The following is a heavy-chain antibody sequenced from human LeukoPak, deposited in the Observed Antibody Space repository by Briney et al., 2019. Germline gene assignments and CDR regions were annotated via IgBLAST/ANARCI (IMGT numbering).Heavy chain of an antibody. J-gene: IGHJ4*02. CDR1: GFTFSSYN. CDR2: ISSSSTYI. D-gene: IGHD1-26*01. V-gene: IGHV3-21*01. CDR3: ARDQGGSDPYYFDY. Sequence: GGSLRLSSAASGFTFSSYNMNWVRQAPGKGLEWVSSISSSSTYIYYADSVKGRFTISRDNAKKSLYLQMNSLRAEDTAVYYCARDQGGSDPYYFDYWGQGTLVTVSS.